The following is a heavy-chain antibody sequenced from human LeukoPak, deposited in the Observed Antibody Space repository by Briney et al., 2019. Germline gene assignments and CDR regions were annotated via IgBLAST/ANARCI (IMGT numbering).Heavy chain of an antibody. Sequence: GGSLRLSCAASGFTVSSNYMSWVRQAPGKGLEWVSVIYSGGGTNYADSVKGRFTISRDNSKNTLFLQMNSLRAEDTAVYYCAIHGYGGYFDSWGQGTLVTVSS. D-gene: IGHD4-23*01. CDR1: GFTVSSNY. J-gene: IGHJ4*02. CDR2: IYSGGGT. V-gene: IGHV3-53*01. CDR3: AIHGYGGYFDS.